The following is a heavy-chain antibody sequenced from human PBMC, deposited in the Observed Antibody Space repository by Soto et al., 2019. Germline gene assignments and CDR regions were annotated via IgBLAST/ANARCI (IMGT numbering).Heavy chain of an antibody. J-gene: IGHJ4*02. CDR2: IYPGDSDT. CDR1: GYXFTSYL. V-gene: IGHV5-51*01. CDR3: ARLSLAAHQGFDY. Sequence: EXLKISCKCSGYXFTSYLIGWVRHMPGKGLEWIGIIYPGDSDTRYSPSFQGQVTISADKSISTAYLQWTSLKASDTDMYYCARLSLAAHQGFDYWGQGTLVTVSS. D-gene: IGHD6-6*01.